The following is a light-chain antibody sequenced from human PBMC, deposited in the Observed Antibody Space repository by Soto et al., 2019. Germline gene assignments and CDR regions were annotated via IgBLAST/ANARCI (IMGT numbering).Light chain of an antibody. CDR2: LTS. V-gene: IGKV1-39*01. CDR3: QQYYSFPPT. Sequence: IYSSHSQSSLSASLGDSVTITCRASESIAKYLNWHQVKPGKAPNLLIYLTSTLQTGVPSRFSGSTSGTDFTLTISCLQSEDFATYYCQQYYSFPPTFGQGTKVDIK. J-gene: IGKJ1*01. CDR1: ESIAKY.